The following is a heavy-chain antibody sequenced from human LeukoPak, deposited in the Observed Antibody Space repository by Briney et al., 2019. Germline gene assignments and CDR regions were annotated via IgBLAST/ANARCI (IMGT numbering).Heavy chain of an antibody. D-gene: IGHD3-22*01. CDR3: ARDIAVYYYETSGPAY. V-gene: IGHV3-49*04. CDR2: IRSKAYSETT. J-gene: IGHJ4*02. CDR1: GFTFGDYA. Sequence: GGSLRLSGTASGFTFGDYAMSWVRQAPGKGLEWVGFIRSKAYSETTQYAASVKGRFTISRDDSNSIAYLQMNSLETEDTAMYYYARDIAVYYYETSGPAYWGQGTLVTVSS.